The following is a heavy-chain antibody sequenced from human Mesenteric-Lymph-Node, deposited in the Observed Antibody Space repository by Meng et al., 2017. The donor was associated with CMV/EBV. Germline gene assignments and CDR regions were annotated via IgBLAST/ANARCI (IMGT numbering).Heavy chain of an antibody. CDR1: GGSISSSSYY. J-gene: IGHJ6*02. CDR3: ARDGPVIGMDV. V-gene: IGHV4-39*07. D-gene: IGHD2/OR15-2a*01. CDR2: IYYSGST. Sequence: SETLSLTCTVSGGSISSSSYYWGWIRQPPGKGLEWIGSIYYSGSTYYNPSLKSRVTISVDTSKNQFSLRLSSVTAADTAVYYCARDGPVIGMDVWGQGTTVTVSS.